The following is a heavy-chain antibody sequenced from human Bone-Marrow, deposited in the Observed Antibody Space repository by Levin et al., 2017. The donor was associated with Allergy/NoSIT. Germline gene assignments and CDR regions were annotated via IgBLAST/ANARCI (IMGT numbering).Heavy chain of an antibody. CDR2: ISAYNGNT. J-gene: IGHJ4*02. CDR3: ARDNRKDCGGDCYPQYFDY. D-gene: IGHD2-21*01. CDR1: GYTFTSYG. Sequence: ASVKVSCKASGYTFTSYGISWVRQAPGQGLEWMGWISAYNGNTNYAQKLQGRVTMTTDTSTSTAYMELRSLRSDDTAVYYCARDNRKDCGGDCYPQYFDYWGQGTLVTVSS. V-gene: IGHV1-18*01.